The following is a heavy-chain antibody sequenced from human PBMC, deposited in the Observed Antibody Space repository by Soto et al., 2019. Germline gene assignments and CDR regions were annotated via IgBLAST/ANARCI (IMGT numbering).Heavy chain of an antibody. D-gene: IGHD4-17*01. CDR3: ARDDYGDYALDY. J-gene: IGHJ4*02. V-gene: IGHV4-38-2*02. CDR1: GYSISSGYF. CDR2: IYHTGST. Sequence: SETLSLTCAVSGYSISSGYFWGWIRQPPGKGLEWIASIYHTGSTYYNPSLQSRVTISVDSSKNQFSLKVNSVTAADTAVYYCARDDYGDYALDYWGQGTLVTVSS.